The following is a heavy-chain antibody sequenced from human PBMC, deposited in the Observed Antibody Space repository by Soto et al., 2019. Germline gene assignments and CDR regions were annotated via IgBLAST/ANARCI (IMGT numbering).Heavy chain of an antibody. V-gene: IGHV3-23*01. CDR2: ISADGHT. CDR1: EFTFSTYA. J-gene: IGHJ4*02. D-gene: IGHD1-26*01. CDR3: ARDPGGSFDY. Sequence: EVQLLESGGGLVQPGGSLRLSCAASEFTFSTYAMSWVRQAPGKGLQWVSTISADGHTHYADSVKGRFTSSRDNPKSTVYLHMNSRRGEDTAVYYCARDPGGSFDYWGRGTPVTVSS.